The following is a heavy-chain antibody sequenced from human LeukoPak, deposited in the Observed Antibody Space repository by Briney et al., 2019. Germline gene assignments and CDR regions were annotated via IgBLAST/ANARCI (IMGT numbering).Heavy chain of an antibody. J-gene: IGHJ6*03. D-gene: IGHD1-1*01. V-gene: IGHV3-48*03. CDR1: GFTFSSYE. CDR3: AKDRYRRNNYYYYMDV. CDR2: ISSSGSTL. Sequence: GGSLRLSCAASGFTFSSYEMNWVRQAPGKGLEWVSYISSSGSTLYYADSVKGRFTISRDNSKNSLYLQMNSLRAEDTALYYCAKDRYRRNNYYYYMDVWGKGTTVTVSS.